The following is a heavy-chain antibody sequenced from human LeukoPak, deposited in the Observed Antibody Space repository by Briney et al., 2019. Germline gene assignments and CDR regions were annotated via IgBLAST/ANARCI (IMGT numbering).Heavy chain of an antibody. CDR1: GGSISSYY. CDR2: IYYSGST. J-gene: IGHJ6*03. CDR3: ARGGGYDAYYYYHYMDV. Sequence: PSETLTLTCTVSGGSISSYYGSGIRQPPGKGLEWIGYIYYSGSTNYNPSLKSRVTISVDTSKNQFSLKLSSVTAADTAVYYCARGGGYDAYYYYHYMDVAGKGTTVTVSS. V-gene: IGHV4-59*01. D-gene: IGHD5-12*01.